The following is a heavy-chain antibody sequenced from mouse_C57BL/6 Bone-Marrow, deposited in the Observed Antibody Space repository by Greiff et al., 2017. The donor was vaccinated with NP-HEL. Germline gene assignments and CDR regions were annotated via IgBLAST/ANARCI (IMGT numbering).Heavy chain of an antibody. J-gene: IGHJ3*01. CDR2: IHPNSGST. CDR3: AREGHGYDRFAY. Sequence: QVQLQQPGAELVKPGASVKLSCKASGYTFTSYWMHWVKQRPGQGLEWIGMIHPNSGSTNYNEKFKSKATLTVDKSSSTAYMQLSSLTSEDSAVYYCAREGHGYDRFAYWGQGTLVTVSA. V-gene: IGHV1-64*01. CDR1: GYTFTSYW. D-gene: IGHD2-2*01.